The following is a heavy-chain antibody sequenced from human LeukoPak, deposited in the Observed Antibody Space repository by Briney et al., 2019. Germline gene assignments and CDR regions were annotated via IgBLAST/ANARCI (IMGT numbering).Heavy chain of an antibody. J-gene: IGHJ6*03. CDR3: ARGIISYYGSGSYYYYYYYMDV. CDR2: INTNTGNP. D-gene: IGHD3-10*01. Sequence: ASVKVSCKASGYTFTSYAMNWVRQAPGQGLEWMGWINTNTGNPTYAQGFTGRFVFSLDTSVSTAYLQISSLKAEDTAVYYCARGIISYYGSGSYYYYYYYMDVWGKGTTVTVSS. CDR1: GYTFTSYA. V-gene: IGHV7-4-1*02.